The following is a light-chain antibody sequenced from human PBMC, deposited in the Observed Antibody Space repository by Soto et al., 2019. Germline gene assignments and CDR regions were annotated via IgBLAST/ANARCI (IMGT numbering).Light chain of an antibody. CDR2: WAS. J-gene: IGKJ1*01. CDR3: LQHFISPRT. Sequence: DIVMTQSPDSLAVSLGERATINCKSSQSLLYTSNNKNYLSWYQQKPGQPPKLLFYWASTRESGVPDRFSGSGSGTDFTLTISSLQAEDVAVYYCLQHFISPRTFGQGTKVEIK. V-gene: IGKV4-1*01. CDR1: QSLLYTSNNKNY.